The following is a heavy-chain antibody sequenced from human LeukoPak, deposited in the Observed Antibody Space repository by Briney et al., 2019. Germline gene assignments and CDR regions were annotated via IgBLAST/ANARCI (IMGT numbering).Heavy chain of an antibody. D-gene: IGHD6-13*01. CDR3: ARGYSSSWSRLDY. J-gene: IGHJ4*02. Sequence: SETLSLTCTVSGGSISSYYWSWIRQPPGKGLEWLGYIYYSGSTNYNPSLKSRVTISVDTSKNQFSLKLSSVTAADTAVYYCARGYSSSWSRLDYWGQGTLVTVSS. V-gene: IGHV4-59*01. CDR1: GGSISSYY. CDR2: IYYSGST.